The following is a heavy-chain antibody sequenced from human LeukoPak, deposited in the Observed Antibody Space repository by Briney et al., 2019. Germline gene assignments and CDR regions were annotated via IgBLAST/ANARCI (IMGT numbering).Heavy chain of an antibody. CDR1: GGTFSSYA. CDR3: ARTDPGGSSFDY. D-gene: IGHD5-12*01. V-gene: IGHV1-69*05. Sequence: SVKVSCKASGGTFSSYAISWVRQAPGQGLEWMGRIIPIFGTANYAQKFQGRVTITTDESTSTAYMELSSLRSEDTAVYYCARTDPGGSSFDYWGQGTLVAVSS. J-gene: IGHJ4*02. CDR2: IIPIFGTA.